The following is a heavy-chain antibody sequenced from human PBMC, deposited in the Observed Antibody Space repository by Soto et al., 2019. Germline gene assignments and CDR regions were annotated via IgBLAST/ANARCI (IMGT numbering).Heavy chain of an antibody. CDR3: ARESFTLDYYDSSTTDLTYYYYGMDV. CDR1: GFTFSSYS. J-gene: IGHJ6*02. D-gene: IGHD3-22*01. V-gene: IGHV3-48*01. Sequence: GGSLRLSCAASGFTFSSYSMNWVRQAPGKGLEWVSYISSSSSTIYYADSVKGRFTISRDNAKNSLYLQMNSLRAEDTAVYYCARESFTLDYYDSSTTDLTYYYYGMDVWGQGTTVTVSS. CDR2: ISSSSSTI.